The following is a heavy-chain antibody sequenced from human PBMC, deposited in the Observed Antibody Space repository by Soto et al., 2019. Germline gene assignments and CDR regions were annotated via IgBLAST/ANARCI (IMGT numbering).Heavy chain of an antibody. CDR2: ISGSGGST. Sequence: EVQLLESGGGLVQPGGSLRLSCAASGFTFSSYAMSWVRQAPGKGLEWVSAISGSGGSTYYADSVNGRFTISRDNSKNTLYLQMNSLRAEDTAVYYCAKDRGYSSSWSPQWGQGTLVTVSS. CDR3: AKDRGYSSSWSPQ. CDR1: GFTFSSYA. D-gene: IGHD6-13*01. V-gene: IGHV3-23*01. J-gene: IGHJ4*02.